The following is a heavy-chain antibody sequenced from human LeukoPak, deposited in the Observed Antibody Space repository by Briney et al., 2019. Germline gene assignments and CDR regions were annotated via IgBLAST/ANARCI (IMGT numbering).Heavy chain of an antibody. CDR1: GFNFNNFA. V-gene: IGHV3-23*01. Sequence: AGGSLRLSCAASGFNFNNFAMSWVRQAPGKGPEWLSAMTGPADTTYYAEPVKGRFTISRDYSKSMVYLQMTSLRVEDTAIYYCAKGAEIDHWGQGTLVTVSS. CDR3: AKGAEIDH. J-gene: IGHJ4*02. CDR2: MTGPADTT.